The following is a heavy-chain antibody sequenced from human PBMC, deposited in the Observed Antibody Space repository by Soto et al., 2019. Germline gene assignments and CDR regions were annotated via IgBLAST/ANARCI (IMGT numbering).Heavy chain of an antibody. CDR2: IIPILGIA. CDR1: GGTFSSYT. D-gene: IGHD3-9*01. Sequence: SVKVSCKASGGTFSSYTISWVRQAPGQGLEWMGRIIPILGIANYAQKFQGRVTITADESTSTAYMELSSLRSEDTAVYYCARREYDILTGSFQHFYYWGQGTLVTVSS. V-gene: IGHV1-69*02. CDR3: ARREYDILTGSFQHFYY. J-gene: IGHJ4*02.